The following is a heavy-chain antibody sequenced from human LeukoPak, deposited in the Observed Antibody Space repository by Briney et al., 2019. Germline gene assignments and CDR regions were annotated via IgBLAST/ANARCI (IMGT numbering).Heavy chain of an antibody. CDR2: ISGSGGST. Sequence: GGSLRLSCAASGFTFSSYGMSWVRQAPGKGLEGVSAISGSGGSTYYADSVKGRFTISRDNAKNSLYLQMNSLRAEDTAVYYCARDVGYYYMDVWGKGTTVTVSS. CDR1: GFTFSSYG. J-gene: IGHJ6*03. V-gene: IGHV3-23*01. CDR3: ARDVGYYYMDV.